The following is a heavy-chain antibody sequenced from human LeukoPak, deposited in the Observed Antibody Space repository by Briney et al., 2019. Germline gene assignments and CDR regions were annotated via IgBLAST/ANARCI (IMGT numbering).Heavy chain of an antibody. J-gene: IGHJ4*02. D-gene: IGHD5-24*01. CDR2: SYGSDT. Sequence: GGSLRLSCVASGFTISSDAMTWVRQAPGQGLEWFSASYGSDTDYADSVRGRFTVSRDDSKNTLYLQMNGLRVEDTAVYYCSKRRRRETGPFESWGQGTLVTVSP. CDR3: SKRRRRETGPFES. CDR1: GFTISSDA. V-gene: IGHV3-23*05.